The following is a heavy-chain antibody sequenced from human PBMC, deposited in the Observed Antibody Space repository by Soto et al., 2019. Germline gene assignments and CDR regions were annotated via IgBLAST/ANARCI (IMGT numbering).Heavy chain of an antibody. CDR2: ISSSSSTI. J-gene: IGHJ4*02. CDR1: GFTFSSYS. CDR3: ARESEDLTSNFDY. Sequence: GGSLRLSCAASGFTFSSYSMNWVRQAPGKGLEWVSYISSSSSTIYYGDSMKGRFTISRDNAKNSPYLEMNSLRAEDTAVYYCARESEDLTSNFDYWGQGTLVTVSS. V-gene: IGHV3-48*04.